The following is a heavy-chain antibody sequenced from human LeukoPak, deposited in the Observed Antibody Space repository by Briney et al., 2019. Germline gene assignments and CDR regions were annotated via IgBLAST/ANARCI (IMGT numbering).Heavy chain of an antibody. CDR3: VRGNYDNRGYSNAFDI. CDR2: IYYNGNT. J-gene: IGHJ3*02. Sequence: PSGSLSLTCTVSGASISSSYWSWVRQPPGKRLEWIGSIYYNGNTNSNPALKSRVTISADTSKNQFSLKLTSVTAADTAVYYCVRGNYDNRGYSNAFDIWGQGAMVTVSS. CDR1: GASISSSY. V-gene: IGHV4-59*01. D-gene: IGHD3-22*01.